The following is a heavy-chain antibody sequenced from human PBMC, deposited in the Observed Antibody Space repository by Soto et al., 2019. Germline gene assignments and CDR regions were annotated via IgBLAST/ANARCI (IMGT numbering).Heavy chain of an antibody. D-gene: IGHD1-26*01. CDR1: GFTFSSYA. Sequence: GGSLRLSCAASGFTFSSYAMHWVRQAPGKGLEWVAVISYDGSNKYYADSVKGRFTISRDNSKNTLYLQMNSLRAEDTAVYYCARDGPSGSVYYFDYWGQGTLVTVSS. V-gene: IGHV3-30-3*01. CDR3: ARDGPSGSVYYFDY. CDR2: ISYDGSNK. J-gene: IGHJ4*02.